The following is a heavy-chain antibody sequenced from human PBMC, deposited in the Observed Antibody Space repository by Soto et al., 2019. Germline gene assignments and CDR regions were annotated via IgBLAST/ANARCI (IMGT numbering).Heavy chain of an antibody. Sequence: GGSLRLSCAASGFTFSSFAMSWVRQPPGRGLEWVSAISGRGGSTYYAGSVKGRFTISRDNSKNTLYLQMNSLRAEDTAVYYCAKAGGFGEFYFYMDGWGKGTTVTISS. V-gene: IGHV3-23*01. D-gene: IGHD3-10*01. CDR2: ISGRGGST. J-gene: IGHJ6*03. CDR1: GFTFSSFA. CDR3: AKAGGFGEFYFYMDG.